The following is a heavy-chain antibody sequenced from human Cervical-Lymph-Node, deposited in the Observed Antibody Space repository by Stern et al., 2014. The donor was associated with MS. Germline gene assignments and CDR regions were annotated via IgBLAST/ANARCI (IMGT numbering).Heavy chain of an antibody. J-gene: IGHJ5*01. V-gene: IGHV4-59*01. D-gene: IGHD6-13*01. CDR1: CVSISSYY. Sequence: QLQLQESGPGLVKPSETLSLTCTVSCVSISSYYWSWIRQPPGEGLEWIGYIYHSGSATYNPSLKSRVTMSVDTSKSQFSLKLSSVTAADTAVYYCARDVGMDSWGQGTLVTVSS. CDR2: IYHSGSA. CDR3: ARDVGMDS.